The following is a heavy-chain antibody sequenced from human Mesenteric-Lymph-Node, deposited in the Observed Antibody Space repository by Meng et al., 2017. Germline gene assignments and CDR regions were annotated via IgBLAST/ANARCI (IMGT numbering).Heavy chain of an antibody. D-gene: IGHD4-23*01. Sequence: GESLKISCAASGFTFSMYWMHWVRQAPGKGLLWVSHINTLGTTTTYADSVKGRFTVSRDNVKNTLYLQMNSLSAEDTAMYYCVREGQVTFDYWGQGALVTVSS. CDR3: VREGQVTFDY. V-gene: IGHV3-74*01. CDR1: GFTFSMYW. CDR2: INTLGTTT. J-gene: IGHJ4*01.